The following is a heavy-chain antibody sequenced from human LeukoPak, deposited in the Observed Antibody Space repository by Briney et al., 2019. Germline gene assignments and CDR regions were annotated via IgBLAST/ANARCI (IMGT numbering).Heavy chain of an antibody. J-gene: IGHJ4*02. Sequence: SVKVSCKASGGTFASSGIGWVRLAPGQGLVWMGGTIPIYGTTFIAQKFQGRVTLTTDESTSTAYMEVYSLRSEDTAVYYCARTLLDSGAGSFFDWWGQGTLVTVSS. CDR1: GGTFASSG. CDR2: TIPIYGTT. CDR3: ARTLLDSGAGSFFDW. D-gene: IGHD3-10*01. V-gene: IGHV1-69*05.